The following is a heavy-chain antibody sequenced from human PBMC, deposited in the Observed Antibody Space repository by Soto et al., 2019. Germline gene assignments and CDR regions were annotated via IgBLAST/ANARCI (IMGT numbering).Heavy chain of an antibody. J-gene: IGHJ6*03. V-gene: IGHV4-34*01. CDR3: ARVTAMYYYYYMDV. D-gene: IGHD2-2*01. CDR1: GGSFSGYY. CDR2: INHSGST. Sequence: QVQLQQWGAGLLKPSETLSLTCAVYGGSFSGYYWSWIRQPPGKGLEWIGEINHSGSTNYTPSLKSRVTISVDTSKNQFSLKLSSVTAADTAVYYCARVTAMYYYYYMDVWGKGTTVTVSS.